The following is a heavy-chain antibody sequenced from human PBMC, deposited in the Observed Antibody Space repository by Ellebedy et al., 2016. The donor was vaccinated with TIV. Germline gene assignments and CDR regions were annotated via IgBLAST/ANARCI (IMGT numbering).Heavy chain of an antibody. Sequence: GGSLRLSXAASGFTFRNYAMRWVRQAPGKGLEWVSVIDSGGTRYYADSVKGRFTISRDDAENTLFLQMNSLRADDTAIYYCARLTFWGQGALVSVSS. V-gene: IGHV3-66*04. CDR3: ARLTF. CDR1: GFTFRNYA. J-gene: IGHJ4*02. CDR2: IDSGGTR.